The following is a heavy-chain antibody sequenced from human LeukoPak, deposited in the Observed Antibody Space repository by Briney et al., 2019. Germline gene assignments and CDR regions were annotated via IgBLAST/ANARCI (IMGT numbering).Heavy chain of an antibody. CDR2: INPNSGGT. Sequence: ASVKVSCKASGYTFTGYYMHWVRQAPGQGLEWMGRINPNSGGTNYAQKFRGRVTMTRDTSISTAYMELSRLRSDDTAVYYCARSRSGVVIDDYWGQGTLVTVSS. J-gene: IGHJ4*02. CDR1: GYTFTGYY. CDR3: ARSRSGVVIDDY. V-gene: IGHV1-2*06. D-gene: IGHD3-3*01.